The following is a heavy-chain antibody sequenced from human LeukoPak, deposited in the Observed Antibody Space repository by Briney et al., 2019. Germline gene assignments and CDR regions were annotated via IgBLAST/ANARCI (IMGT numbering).Heavy chain of an antibody. CDR1: GYSISSGYY. CDR2: IYHSGST. V-gene: IGHV4-38-2*02. D-gene: IGHD3-10*01. CDR3: ARDRGGRLLWFGEYNWFDP. J-gene: IGHJ5*02. Sequence: PSETLSLTCAVSGYSISSGYYWGWIRQPPGKGLEWIGSIYHSGSTYYIPSLKSRVTISVDTSKNQFSLKLSSVTAADTAVYYCARDRGGRLLWFGEYNWFDPWGQGTLVTVSS.